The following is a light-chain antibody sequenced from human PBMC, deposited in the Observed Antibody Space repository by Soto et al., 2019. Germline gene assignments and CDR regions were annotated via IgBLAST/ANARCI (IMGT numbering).Light chain of an antibody. CDR2: DAS. J-gene: IGKJ1*01. CDR1: QTISTW. V-gene: IGKV1-5*01. CDR3: QQYTNTNNPWM. Sequence: DFQMTQSPPTLSASVGDRVTITCRASQTISTWMAWYQQKPGKAPKLLVYDASTLQSGVASRFSGSGSGTEFTLIISGLQPDDSATYYCQQYTNTNNPWMLGQGTKV.